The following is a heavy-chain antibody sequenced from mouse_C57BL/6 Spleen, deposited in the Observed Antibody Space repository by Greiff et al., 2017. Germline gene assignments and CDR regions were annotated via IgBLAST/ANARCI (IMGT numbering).Heavy chain of an antibody. V-gene: IGHV14-1*01. J-gene: IGHJ3*01. D-gene: IGHD1-1*01. Sequence: EVQLQQSGAELVRPGASVKLSCTASGFNIKDYYMHWVKQRPEQGLEWIGRIDPEDGDTEYAPKFQGKATMTADTSSNTAYLQLSSLTSEDTAVYYCTTDYYGSTQAWFAYWGQGTLVTVSA. CDR2: IDPEDGDT. CDR1: GFNIKDYY. CDR3: TTDYYGSTQAWFAY.